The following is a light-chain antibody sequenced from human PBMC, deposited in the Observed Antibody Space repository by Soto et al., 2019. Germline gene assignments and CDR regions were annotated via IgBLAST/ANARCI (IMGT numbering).Light chain of an antibody. V-gene: IGLV2-14*01. CDR2: DVS. CDR3: SSYTTSNTRQIV. J-gene: IGLJ1*01. Sequence: QSALTQPASVSGSPGQSITISRTGTSSDVGGYNYVSWYQQHPGKAPKFMIYDVSNRPSGVSNRFSGSKSDNTASLTISGLQAEDEADYYCSSYTTSNTRQIVFGTGTKLTVL. CDR1: SSDVGGYNY.